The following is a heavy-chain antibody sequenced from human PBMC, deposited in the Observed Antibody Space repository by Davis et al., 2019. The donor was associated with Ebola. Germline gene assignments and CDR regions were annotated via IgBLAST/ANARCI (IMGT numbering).Heavy chain of an antibody. CDR1: GFTFSSYG. CDR2: IWYDGSNK. CDR3: ARDSGDYTEKAFDY. D-gene: IGHD3-10*01. Sequence: PGGSLRLSCAASGFTFSSYGMHWVRQAPGKGLEWVAVIWYDGSNKYYADSVKGRFTISRDNSKNTLYLQMNSLRAEDTAVYYCARDSGDYTEKAFDYWGQGTLVTVSS. V-gene: IGHV3-33*01. J-gene: IGHJ4*02.